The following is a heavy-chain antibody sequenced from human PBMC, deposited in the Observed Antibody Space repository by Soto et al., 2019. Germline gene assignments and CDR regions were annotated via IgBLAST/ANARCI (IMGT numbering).Heavy chain of an antibody. CDR3: ARGTGDSSGYYRPFDY. CDR2: IYYSGST. CDR1: AGSISSDY. Sequence: QVQLQESGPGLVKPSETLSLTCTVSAGSISSDYWSWIRQPPGKGLEWIGYIYYSGSTNYNPSLESRVTMSGDTSKNQCSLKITSMTAADTAVYYCARGTGDSSGYYRPFDYWGQETLVTVSS. J-gene: IGHJ4*02. V-gene: IGHV4-59*01. D-gene: IGHD3-22*01.